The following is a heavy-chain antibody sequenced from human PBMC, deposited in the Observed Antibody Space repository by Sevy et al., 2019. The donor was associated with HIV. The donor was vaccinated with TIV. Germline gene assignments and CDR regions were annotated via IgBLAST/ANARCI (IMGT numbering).Heavy chain of an antibody. Sequence: GGSLRLSCAASGVTISNYWMSWVRQAPGKGLEWVANIKRDGSEKYYVASVKGLFTISRDNAKTSLYLQMNSLRVEDTAMYYCARDCSSANCLWGMDVWGQGTMVTVSS. CDR1: GVTISNYW. V-gene: IGHV3-7*03. CDR2: IKRDGSEK. J-gene: IGHJ6*02. CDR3: ARDCSSANCLWGMDV. D-gene: IGHD2-2*01.